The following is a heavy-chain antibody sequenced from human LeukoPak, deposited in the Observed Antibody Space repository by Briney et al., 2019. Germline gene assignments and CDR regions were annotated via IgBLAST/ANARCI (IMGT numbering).Heavy chain of an antibody. D-gene: IGHD2-2*01. Sequence: ASVKVSCKASGYTFTSYGISWVRQAPGQGLEWMRWINAYNGNTNYAQKLQGRVTMTTDTSTSTAYMELRSLRSDDTAVYYCARGYCSSTSCYPRGYWGQGTLVTVSS. J-gene: IGHJ4*02. V-gene: IGHV1-18*01. CDR1: GYTFTSYG. CDR2: INAYNGNT. CDR3: ARGYCSSTSCYPRGY.